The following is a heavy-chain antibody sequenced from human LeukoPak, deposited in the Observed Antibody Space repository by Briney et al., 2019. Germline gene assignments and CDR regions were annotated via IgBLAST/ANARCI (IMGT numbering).Heavy chain of an antibody. D-gene: IGHD2-21*01. CDR2: IIPIFGTA. J-gene: IGHJ4*02. CDR3: ARGSAYCGGDCE. V-gene: IGHV1-69*13. Sequence: ASVKVSCKASGGTFISYAISWVRQAPGQGLEWMGGIIPIFGTANYAQKFQGRVTITADESTSTAYMELSSLRSEDTAVYYCARGSAYCGGDCEWGQGTLVTVSS. CDR1: GGTFISYA.